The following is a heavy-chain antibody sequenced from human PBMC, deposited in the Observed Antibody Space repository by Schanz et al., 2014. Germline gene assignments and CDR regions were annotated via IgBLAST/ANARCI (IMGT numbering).Heavy chain of an antibody. CDR3: ARGYGDSPTDV. Sequence: QVQLVQSGAEVKKPGASVKVSCKASGYTFTSDSMHWVRQAPGQGLEWMGMINPSGGSTTYAQKFQGRVTMTRDTSTSTVYMELSSLRSEDTAVYYCARGYGDSPTDVWVQGTLVTVSS. CDR2: INPSGGST. D-gene: IGHD4-17*01. V-gene: IGHV1-46*01. J-gene: IGHJ4*02. CDR1: GYTFTSDS.